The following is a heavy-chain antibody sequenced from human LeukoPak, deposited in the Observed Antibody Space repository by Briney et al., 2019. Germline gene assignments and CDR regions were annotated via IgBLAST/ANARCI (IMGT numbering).Heavy chain of an antibody. CDR2: ISYDGSNK. Sequence: GGSLRLSCAASGFTFSSYAMHWVRQAPGKGLEWVAVISYDGSNKYYADSVKGRFTISRDNSKNTLYLQMNSLRAEDTAVYYCASDRSDGPPQDCSGGSCYSYYYYGMDVWGQGTTVTVSS. CDR3: ASDRSDGPPQDCSGGSCYSYYYYGMDV. D-gene: IGHD2-15*01. CDR1: GFTFSSYA. J-gene: IGHJ6*02. V-gene: IGHV3-30-3*01.